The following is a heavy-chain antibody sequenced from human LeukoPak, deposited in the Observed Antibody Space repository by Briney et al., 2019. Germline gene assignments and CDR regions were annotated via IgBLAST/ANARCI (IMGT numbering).Heavy chain of an antibody. CDR3: ARVDRGLIVVVPAAIRD. J-gene: IGHJ4*02. CDR2: INHSGST. D-gene: IGHD2-2*01. V-gene: IGHV4-34*01. Sequence: SSETLSLTCAVYGGSFSGYYWSWIRQPPGKGLEWIGEINHSGSTNYNPSLKSRVTISVDTSKNQFSLKLSSVTAADTAVYYCARVDRGLIVVVPAAIRDWGQGTLVTVSS. CDR1: GGSFSGYY.